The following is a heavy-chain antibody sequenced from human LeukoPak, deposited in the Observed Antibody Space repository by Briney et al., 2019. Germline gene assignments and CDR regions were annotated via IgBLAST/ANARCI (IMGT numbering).Heavy chain of an antibody. CDR1: GGSISSYY. V-gene: IGHV4-59*01. CDR2: IYYSGST. CDR3: ARDQSGGYYFDY. Sequence: SETLSLTCTVSGGSISSYYWSWIRQPPGKGLEWIGYIYYSGSTSYNPSLKSRVTISVDTSKNQFSLKLSSVTAAATAVYHCARDQSGGYYFDYWGQGTLVTVSS. D-gene: IGHD3-10*01. J-gene: IGHJ4*02.